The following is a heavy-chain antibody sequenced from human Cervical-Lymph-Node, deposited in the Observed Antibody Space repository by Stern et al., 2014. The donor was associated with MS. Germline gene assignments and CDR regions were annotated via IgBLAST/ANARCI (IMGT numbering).Heavy chain of an antibody. D-gene: IGHD6-13*01. CDR2: ISSSSSYI. V-gene: IGHV3-21*01. CDR3: ASSLRSSSSYGMDV. Sequence: QLVESGGGLVKPGGSLRLSCAASGFTFSSYSMNWVRQAPGKGLEWVSSISSSSSYIYYADSVKGRFTISRDNAKNSLYLQMNSLRAEDTAVYYCASSLRSSSSYGMDVWGQGTTVTVSS. J-gene: IGHJ6*02. CDR1: GFTFSSYS.